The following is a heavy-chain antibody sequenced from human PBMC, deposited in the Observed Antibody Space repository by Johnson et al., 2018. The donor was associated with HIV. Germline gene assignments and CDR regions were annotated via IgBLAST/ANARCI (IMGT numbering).Heavy chain of an antibody. CDR1: GFTFSGSA. D-gene: IGHD5-12*01. Sequence: EVQLVESGGGLVQPGGSLKLSCAASGFTFSGSAMHWVRQASGKWLEWVGRIRSQANSYATAYAASVKGRFTISRDDSKNTAYLQMNSLKTEDTAVYYCTRHGGYDPRGYVGAFDIWGQGTMVTVSS. J-gene: IGHJ3*02. CDR3: TRHGGYDPRGYVGAFDI. V-gene: IGHV3-73*02. CDR2: IRSQANSYAT.